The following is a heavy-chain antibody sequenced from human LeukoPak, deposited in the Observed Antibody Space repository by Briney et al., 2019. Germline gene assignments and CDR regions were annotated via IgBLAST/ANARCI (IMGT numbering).Heavy chain of an antibody. Sequence: GGSLRLSCGASGFTCSTYWMSWVLQAPGKVLEWVANTKKDGSEKYYVDSVKGRFTISRDNAKNSLYLQMNSLRVEDTAVYYCVREGYSVFDFWGQGALVTVSS. J-gene: IGHJ4*02. D-gene: IGHD2-21*01. V-gene: IGHV3-7*01. CDR2: TKKDGSEK. CDR1: GFTCSTYW. CDR3: VREGYSVFDF.